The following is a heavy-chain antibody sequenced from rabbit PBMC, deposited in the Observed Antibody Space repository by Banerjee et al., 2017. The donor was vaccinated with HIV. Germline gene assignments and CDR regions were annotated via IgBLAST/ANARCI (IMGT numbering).Heavy chain of an antibody. CDR1: GFSFSSGYY. CDR3: ASYPGDYSDL. CDR2: IWTGSNGST. D-gene: IGHD7-1*01. Sequence: QEQLEESGGDLVKPEGSLTLTCTASGFSFSSGYYMHWVRQAPGKGLEWIAWIWTGSNGSTYYASWAKGRFTISKTSSTTVTLQMTSLTAADTATYFCASYPGDYSDLWGQGTLVTVS. J-gene: IGHJ4*01. V-gene: IGHV1S45*01.